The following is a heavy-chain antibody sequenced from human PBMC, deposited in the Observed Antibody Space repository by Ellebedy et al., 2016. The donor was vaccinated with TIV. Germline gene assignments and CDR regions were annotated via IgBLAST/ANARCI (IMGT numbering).Heavy chain of an antibody. Sequence: GESLKISCAASGFTFSSYAMRLVRQAPGKGPEWVSVISGSGGSTHYADSVKGRFTISRDNSKNTLYLQMNSLRAEDTAVYFCAKSLVVVVSSDYWGQGTLVTVSS. D-gene: IGHD3-22*01. J-gene: IGHJ4*02. CDR3: AKSLVVVVSSDY. V-gene: IGHV3-23*01. CDR1: GFTFSSYA. CDR2: ISGSGGST.